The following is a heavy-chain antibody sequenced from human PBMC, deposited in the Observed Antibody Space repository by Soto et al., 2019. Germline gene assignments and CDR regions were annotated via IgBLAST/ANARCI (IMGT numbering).Heavy chain of an antibody. Sequence: QVQLQESGPGLVKPSQPLSLTCTVSGGSISSGGYYWSWIRQHPGQGLEWIGYIYYSGSTYYNPSLKRRVTISVDTSKNQFSLKLSSVTAADTAVYYCARTIFGVVIGGAHYGMDVWGQGTTVTVSS. J-gene: IGHJ6*02. CDR2: IYYSGST. V-gene: IGHV4-31*03. CDR3: ARTIFGVVIGGAHYGMDV. CDR1: GGSISSGGYY. D-gene: IGHD3-3*01.